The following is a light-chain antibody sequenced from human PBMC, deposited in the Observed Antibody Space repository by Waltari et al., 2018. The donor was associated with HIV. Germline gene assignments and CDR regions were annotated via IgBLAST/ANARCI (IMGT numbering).Light chain of an antibody. J-gene: IGLJ1*01. V-gene: IGLV1-44*01. CDR2: SNN. CDR3: AAWDDSLNGYV. Sequence: QSVLTQPPPASGTPGQRVTISCSGSSSNLGRNNVTWYPQLPGTAPKLPIYSNNQRPSGVPDRFSGSKSGTSASLAISGLQSEDEADYYCAAWDDSLNGYVFGTGTKVTVL. CDR1: SSNLGRNN.